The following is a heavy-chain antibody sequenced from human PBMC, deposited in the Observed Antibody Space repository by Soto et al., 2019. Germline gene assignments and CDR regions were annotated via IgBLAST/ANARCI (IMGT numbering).Heavy chain of an antibody. V-gene: IGHV4-34*01. CDR2: INHSGST. Sequence: QVQLQQWGAGLLKPSETLSLTCAVYGGSFSGYYWSWIRQPPGKGLEWIGEINHSGSTNYNPSLKSRVTISVDTSKNQFSLKLSSVTAADTAVYYCARGQGPSDFWSGYYHYMDVWGKGTTVTVSS. CDR3: ARGQGPSDFWSGYYHYMDV. J-gene: IGHJ6*03. CDR1: GGSFSGYY. D-gene: IGHD3-3*01.